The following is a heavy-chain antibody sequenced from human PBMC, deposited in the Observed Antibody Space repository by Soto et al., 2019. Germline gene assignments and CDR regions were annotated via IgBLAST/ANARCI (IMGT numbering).Heavy chain of an antibody. CDR3: ARQDIVTNLLRGVYFDI. Sequence: PGESLKISCKASGYSFARYWIGWVRQMPGKGLQWMGLIYPDDSDTRYSPSFQGQVTISADKSINTAYLQWSSLQASDTAMYFCARQDIVTNLLRGVYFDIWGQGALITVSS. V-gene: IGHV5-51*01. J-gene: IGHJ4*02. D-gene: IGHD2-15*01. CDR2: IYPDDSDT. CDR1: GYSFARYW.